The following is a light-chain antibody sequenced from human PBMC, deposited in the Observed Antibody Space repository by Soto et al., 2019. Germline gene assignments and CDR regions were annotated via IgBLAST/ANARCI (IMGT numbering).Light chain of an antibody. Sequence: EVVMTQSPATLSASPGERATLSCRASQSVNSNLAWYQQKPGQAPRLLIYGASTRATGIPARFSGSGSGAEFTLTISSLQSEDLAVYYCQQYDNWPPWTFGQGTKVGIK. CDR1: QSVNSN. CDR2: GAS. J-gene: IGKJ1*01. CDR3: QQYDNWPPWT. V-gene: IGKV3-15*01.